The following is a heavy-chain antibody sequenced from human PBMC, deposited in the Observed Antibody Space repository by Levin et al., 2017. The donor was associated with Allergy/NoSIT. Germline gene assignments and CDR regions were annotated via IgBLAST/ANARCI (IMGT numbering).Heavy chain of an antibody. J-gene: IGHJ3*01. V-gene: IGHV5-51*01. CDR1: GYSFSTYW. CDR3: AKLRRTAMRYDAFDV. CDR2: IYAGDSDT. D-gene: IGHD3-16*01. Sequence: GGSLRLSCKGSGYSFSTYWIGWVRQKPGKGLEWMGIIYAGDSDTRYSPSFQGQATISVDKSNSTAYLQWSSLKAADSAMYYCAKLRRTAMRYDAFDVWGQETKVTVSS.